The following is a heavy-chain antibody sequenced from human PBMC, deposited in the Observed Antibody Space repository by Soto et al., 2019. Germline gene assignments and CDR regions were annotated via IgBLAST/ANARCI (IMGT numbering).Heavy chain of an antibody. D-gene: IGHD1-7*01. CDR1: GGSISSGDYY. CDR2: IYHSGYT. V-gene: IGHV4-30-4*01. J-gene: IGHJ5*02. Sequence: SETLSLPCTVSGGSISSGDYYWSWIRQPPGKGLEWIGYIYHSGYTSYNPSLKSRVTISVDKSKNQFSLKLSFVTAADTAVYYCARDSLTGNYFDPWGQGTLVTVSS. CDR3: ARDSLTGNYFDP.